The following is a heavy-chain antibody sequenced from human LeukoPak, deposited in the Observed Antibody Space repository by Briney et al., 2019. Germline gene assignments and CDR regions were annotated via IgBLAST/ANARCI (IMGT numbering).Heavy chain of an antibody. CDR3: AILSGSYPTGRIDY. CDR2: ISNNGGYT. CDR1: GFTFSSSA. V-gene: IGHV3-23*01. J-gene: IGHJ4*02. D-gene: IGHD1-26*01. Sequence: GGSLRLSCAASGFTFSSSAMSWVRQAPGKGLEWVSAISNNGGYTYYADSVQGRFTISRDNSKNTLYLQMNSLRAEDTAVYYCAILSGSYPTGRIDYWGQGTLVTVS.